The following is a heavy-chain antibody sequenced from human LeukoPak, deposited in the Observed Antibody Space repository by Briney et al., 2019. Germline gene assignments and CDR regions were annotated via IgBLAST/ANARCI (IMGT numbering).Heavy chain of an antibody. CDR1: GYTFTSYG. Sequence: ASVKVSCKASGYTFTSYGISWVRQPPGQGLEWMGWISAYNGKTNYAQKLQGRVTMTTDTSTSTAYTELRSLRSDDTAVYYCARSPYCSSTSCYPRYYYYGMDVWGQGTTVTVSS. CDR2: ISAYNGKT. J-gene: IGHJ6*02. V-gene: IGHV1-18*01. D-gene: IGHD2-2*01. CDR3: ARSPYCSSTSCYPRYYYYGMDV.